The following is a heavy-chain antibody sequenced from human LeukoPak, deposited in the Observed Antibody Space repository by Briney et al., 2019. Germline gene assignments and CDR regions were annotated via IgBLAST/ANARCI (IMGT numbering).Heavy chain of an antibody. Sequence: PSETLSLTCTVSGGSISSYYWSWIRQPPGKGLEWIGYIYYSGSTNYNPSLKSRVTMSLDTSQKQFSLKLTSVTAADTALYYCARRPDYGDLVFDYWGQGILVTVSS. CDR2: IYYSGST. J-gene: IGHJ4*02. CDR1: GGSISSYY. CDR3: ARRPDYGDLVFDY. D-gene: IGHD4-17*01. V-gene: IGHV4-59*12.